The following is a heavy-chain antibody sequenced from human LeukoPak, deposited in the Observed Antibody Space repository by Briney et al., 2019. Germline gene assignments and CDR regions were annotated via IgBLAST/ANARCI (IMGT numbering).Heavy chain of an antibody. CDR3: ARAQYCSGGSCCSKGWNYYYYGMDV. CDR1: GYTFTSYA. D-gene: IGHD2-15*01. J-gene: IGHJ6*02. V-gene: IGHV1-3*01. Sequence: ASVKVSCKASGYTFTSYAMHWVRQAPGQRLEWMGWINAGNGNIKYSQKFQGRVTITRDTSASTAYMELSSLRSEDTAVYYCARAQYCSGGSCCSKGWNYYYYGMDVWGQGTTVTVSS. CDR2: INAGNGNI.